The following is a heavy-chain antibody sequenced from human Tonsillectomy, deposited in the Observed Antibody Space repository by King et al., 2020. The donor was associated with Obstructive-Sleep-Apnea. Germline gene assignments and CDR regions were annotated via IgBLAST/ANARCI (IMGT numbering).Heavy chain of an antibody. Sequence: VQLVESGGGLVKPGGSLRLSCAASGFTFSSYSMNWVRQAPGKGLEWVSSISSSSSYIYYADSVKGRFTISRDNAKNSLYLQMNSLRAEDTAVYYCARDADCSSTSCYSFSESFDNYYYYYGMDVWGQGTTVTVSS. D-gene: IGHD2-2*02. CDR2: ISSSSSYI. J-gene: IGHJ6*02. CDR3: ARDADCSSTSCYSFSESFDNYYYYYGMDV. V-gene: IGHV3-21*01. CDR1: GFTFSSYS.